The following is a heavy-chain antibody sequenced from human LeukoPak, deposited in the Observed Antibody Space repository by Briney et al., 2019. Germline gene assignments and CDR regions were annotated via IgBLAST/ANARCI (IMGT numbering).Heavy chain of an antibody. Sequence: PSGTLSLTCAVSGGSISSSNWWSWVRQPPGKGLEWIGEIYHSGSTNYNPSLKSRVTISVDKSKNQFSLKLSSVTAADTAVYYCAGGHSSSWVKKRHYFDYWGQGTLVTVSS. J-gene: IGHJ4*02. CDR1: GGSISSSNW. CDR3: AGGHSSSWVKKRHYFDY. V-gene: IGHV4-4*02. CDR2: IYHSGST. D-gene: IGHD6-13*01.